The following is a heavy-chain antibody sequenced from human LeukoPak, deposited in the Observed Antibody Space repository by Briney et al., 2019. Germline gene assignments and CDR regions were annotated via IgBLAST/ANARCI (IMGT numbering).Heavy chain of an antibody. CDR2: IYPGDSDT. J-gene: IGHJ4*02. V-gene: IGHV5-51*01. Sequence: GESLKISCKGSGYSFTSYWIGWVRQMPGKGLEWMGIIYPGDSDTRYSPSFQGQVTISADKSISTAYLQWSSLKASDTAMYYCASRYCRSTSCYPQFDYWGQGTLVTVSS. D-gene: IGHD2-2*01. CDR3: ASRYCRSTSCYPQFDY. CDR1: GYSFTSYW.